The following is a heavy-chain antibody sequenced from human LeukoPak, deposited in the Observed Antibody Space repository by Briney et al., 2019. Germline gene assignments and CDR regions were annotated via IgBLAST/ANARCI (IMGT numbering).Heavy chain of an antibody. J-gene: IGHJ6*03. D-gene: IGHD2-15*01. CDR1: GFTFSSYA. V-gene: IGHV3-30*04. Sequence: GSLRLSCAASGFTFSSYAMHWVRQAPGKGLEWVAVISYDGSNKYYADSVKGRFTISRDNSKNTLYLQMNSLRAEDTAVCYCALGSNYYYMDVWGKGTTVTVSS. CDR3: ALGSNYYYMDV. CDR2: ISYDGSNK.